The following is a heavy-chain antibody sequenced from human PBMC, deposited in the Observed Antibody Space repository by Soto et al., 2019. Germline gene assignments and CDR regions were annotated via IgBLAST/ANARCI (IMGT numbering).Heavy chain of an antibody. CDR1: GGTFSSYA. CDR2: IIPISGTA. CDR3: ARPQGSSTSLEIYYYYYYGMDV. V-gene: IGHV1-69*01. Sequence: QVQLVQSGAEVKKPGSSVKVSCKASGGTFSSYAISWVRQAPGQGLEWMGGIIPISGTANYAQKFQGRVTITAYESTSTADMELSSLRSEDTAVYYCARPQGSSTSLEIYYYYYYGMDVWGQGTTFTVSS. J-gene: IGHJ6*02. D-gene: IGHD2-2*01.